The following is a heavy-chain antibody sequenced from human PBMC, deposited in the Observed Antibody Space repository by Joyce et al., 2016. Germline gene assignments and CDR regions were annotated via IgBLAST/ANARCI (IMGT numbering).Heavy chain of an antibody. Sequence: EVQLVDSGGVVVQPGGSLRLSCVASGFIFDGYTMFWVRQPPGKGLEWVSLITWDAGSIYYADSVKDRFTISRDNSKNSLFLQINSLKTEDTALYYCAKDKYMRSSRESHFHHWGQGTPVIVSS. CDR1: GFIFDGYT. V-gene: IGHV3-43*01. CDR3: AKDKYMRSSRESHFHH. CDR2: ITWDAGSI. J-gene: IGHJ1*01. D-gene: IGHD6-6*01.